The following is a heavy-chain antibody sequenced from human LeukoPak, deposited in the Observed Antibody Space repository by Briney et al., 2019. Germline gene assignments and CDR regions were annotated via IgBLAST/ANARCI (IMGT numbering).Heavy chain of an antibody. CDR3: ATRAGVGSYNSSY. V-gene: IGHV4-59*08. Sequence: SETLSLTCTVSGGSISGYYWNWIRQPPGKGLEWIGYIYYSGSTNYNPSLKSRVTISLDTSKNQFSLRLSSVTAADTAVYYCATRAGVGSYNSSYWGQGTLVTVSS. D-gene: IGHD2-15*01. J-gene: IGHJ4*02. CDR1: GGSISGYY. CDR2: IYYSGST.